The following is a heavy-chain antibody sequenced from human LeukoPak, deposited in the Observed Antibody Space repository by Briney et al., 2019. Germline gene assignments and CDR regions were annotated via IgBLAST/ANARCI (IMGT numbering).Heavy chain of an antibody. V-gene: IGHV4-61*02. J-gene: IGHJ4*02. CDR1: GGSFSSGSYY. Sequence: SQTLSLTCTVPGGSFSSGSYYWSWIRQPAGKGLEWIGRVYTSGSTNYNPSLKSRVTISVDTSKNHFSLKLSSVTAADTAVYYCARDSQWLAYHHFDYWGQGTLVTVSS. D-gene: IGHD6-19*01. CDR3: ARDSQWLAYHHFDY. CDR2: VYTSGST.